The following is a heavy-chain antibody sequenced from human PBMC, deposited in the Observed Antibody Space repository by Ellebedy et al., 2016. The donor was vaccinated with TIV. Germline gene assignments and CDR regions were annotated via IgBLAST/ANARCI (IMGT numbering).Heavy chain of an antibody. CDR3: AKDRWGDDILTGYYIPLDV. J-gene: IGHJ6*02. CDR1: GFTFSSYG. D-gene: IGHD3-9*01. V-gene: IGHV3-30*18. Sequence: GGSLRLSCAASGFTFSSYGMHWVRQAPGKGLEWVAVISYDGSNKYYADSVKGRFTISRDNSKNTLYLQMNSLRAEDTAVYYCAKDRWGDDILTGYYIPLDVWGQGTTVTVSS. CDR2: ISYDGSNK.